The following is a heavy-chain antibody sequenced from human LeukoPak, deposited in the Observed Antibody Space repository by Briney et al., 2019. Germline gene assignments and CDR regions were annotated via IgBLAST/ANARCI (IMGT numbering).Heavy chain of an antibody. J-gene: IGHJ3*02. CDR1: GYSFTSYW. D-gene: IGHD3-10*01. CDR2: IYPGDSDT. V-gene: IGHV5-51*01. CDR3: ARRSYGSGSYGAFDI. Sequence: GESLKVSCKGSGYSFTSYWIGWVRQMPGKGLEWMGIIYPGDSDTRYSPSFQGQVTISADKSISTAYLQWSSLKASDTAMYYCARRSYGSGSYGAFDIWGQGTMVTVSS.